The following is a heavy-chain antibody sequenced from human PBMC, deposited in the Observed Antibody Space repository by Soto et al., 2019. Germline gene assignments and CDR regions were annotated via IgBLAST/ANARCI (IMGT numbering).Heavy chain of an antibody. CDR1: GYTFTSYG. CDR3: ARDLSKRITIFGVDPPSAFDI. J-gene: IGHJ3*02. V-gene: IGHV1-18*01. CDR2: ISAYNGNT. D-gene: IGHD3-3*01. Sequence: RASVKVSCKASGYTFTSYGISWVRQAPGQGLEWMGWISAYNGNTNYAQKLQGRVTMTTDTSTSTAYMELRSLRSDDTAVYYCARDLSKRITIFGVDPPSAFDIWGQGTMVTVSS.